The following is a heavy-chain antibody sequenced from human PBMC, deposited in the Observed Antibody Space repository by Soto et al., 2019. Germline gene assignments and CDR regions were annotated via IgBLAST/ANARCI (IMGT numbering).Heavy chain of an antibody. D-gene: IGHD6-13*01. CDR3: AKYTLPGRFGYSSSPAGY. CDR2: ISGSGGST. Sequence: GGSLRLSCAASGFTFSSYAMSWVRQAPGKGLEWVSAISGSGGSTYYADSVKGRFTISRDNSKNTLYLQMNSLRAEDTAVYYCAKYTLPGRFGYSSSPAGYWGQGTLVTVSS. V-gene: IGHV3-23*01. J-gene: IGHJ4*02. CDR1: GFTFSSYA.